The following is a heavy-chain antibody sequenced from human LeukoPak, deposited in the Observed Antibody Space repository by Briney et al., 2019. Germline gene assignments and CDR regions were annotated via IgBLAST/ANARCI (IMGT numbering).Heavy chain of an antibody. CDR1: GGSISSYY. Sequence: SETLSLTCTVSGGSISSYYWSWIRQPAGKGLEWIGRIYNSGTTNHNPSLKSRVTMSVDTSKNHLSLKLSSVTAADTAVYYCAREYSGSYWTGYYFDYWGQGTLVTVSS. D-gene: IGHD1-26*01. CDR3: AREYSGSYWTGYYFDY. CDR2: IYNSGTT. J-gene: IGHJ4*02. V-gene: IGHV4-4*07.